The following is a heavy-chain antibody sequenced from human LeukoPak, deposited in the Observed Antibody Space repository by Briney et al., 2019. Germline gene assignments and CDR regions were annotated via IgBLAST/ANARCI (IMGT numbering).Heavy chain of an antibody. V-gene: IGHV3-23*01. Sequence: PGGSLRLSCAASGFTFSSYAMGWVRQAPGKGLEWVSGVSGRAEKTYYADSVKGRFTISKDKSKNTLYLQMNSLRAEDTAVYYCATPHFDYWGQGTLVTVSS. CDR3: ATPHFDY. CDR1: GFTFSSYA. CDR2: VSGRAEKT. J-gene: IGHJ4*02.